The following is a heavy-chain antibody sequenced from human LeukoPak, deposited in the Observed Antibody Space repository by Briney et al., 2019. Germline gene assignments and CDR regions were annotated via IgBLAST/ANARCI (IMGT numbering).Heavy chain of an antibody. CDR1: GYSISSGYY. D-gene: IGHD2-2*01. J-gene: IGHJ5*02. CDR2: LSHSGSS. V-gene: IGHV4-38-2*02. CDR3: AREVDAAAAYNWFDP. Sequence: SETLSLTCTVSGYSISSGYYWDWIRQPPGKGLEWIGTLSHSGSSYYNPSLKSRVTISVDTSKNQFSLRLSSVTAADTAVYYCAREVDAAAAYNWFDPWGQGTLVTVSS.